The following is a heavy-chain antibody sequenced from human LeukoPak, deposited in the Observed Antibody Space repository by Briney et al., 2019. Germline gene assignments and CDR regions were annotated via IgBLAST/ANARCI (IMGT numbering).Heavy chain of an antibody. CDR3: ARGKSAALGAFDI. D-gene: IGHD2-2*01. CDR2: ISWNSGSI. V-gene: IGHV3-9*01. Sequence: GGSLGLSCAASGFTFDDYAMHWVRQAPGKGLEWVSGISWNSGSIGYADSVKGRFTISRDNAKNSLYLQMNSLRAEDTAVYYCARGKSAALGAFDIWGQGTMVTVSS. J-gene: IGHJ3*02. CDR1: GFTFDDYA.